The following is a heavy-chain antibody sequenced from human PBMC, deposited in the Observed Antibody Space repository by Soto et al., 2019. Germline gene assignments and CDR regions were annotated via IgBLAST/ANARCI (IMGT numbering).Heavy chain of an antibody. V-gene: IGHV3-23*01. D-gene: IGHD6-19*01. CDR3: AKRGSSGWGYFDY. J-gene: IGHJ4*02. Sequence: EVQLLEFGGGLVQPGGSLRLSCAASGFTFSSYAMSWVRQAPGKGLEWVSAISGSGGSTYYADSVKGRFTISRDNSKNTLYLQMNSLRAEDTAVYYCAKRGSSGWGYFDYWGQGTLVTVSS. CDR2: ISGSGGST. CDR1: GFTFSSYA.